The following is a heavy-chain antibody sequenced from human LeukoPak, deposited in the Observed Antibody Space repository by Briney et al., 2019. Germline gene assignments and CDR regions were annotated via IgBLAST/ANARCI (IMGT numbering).Heavy chain of an antibody. Sequence: GGSLRLSCAASGLTFSSYAMSWVRQAPGKGLEWVSAISGSDGSTYYADSVKGRFTISRDNSKNTLYLQMNSLRAEDTAVYYCAKLDADIVVVPAASDPWGQGTLVTVSS. CDR2: ISGSDGST. CDR3: AKLDADIVVVPAASDP. D-gene: IGHD2-2*01. J-gene: IGHJ5*02. V-gene: IGHV3-23*01. CDR1: GLTFSSYA.